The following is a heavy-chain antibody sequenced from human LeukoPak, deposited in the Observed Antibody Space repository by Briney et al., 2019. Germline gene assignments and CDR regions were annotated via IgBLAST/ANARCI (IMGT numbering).Heavy chain of an antibody. D-gene: IGHD5-24*01. Sequence: GGSLRLSCAGSGFIFGNFWMGWARQGPGKGLQWVASINRDGSEKHPVDSVKGRFTISRDNAKNSVYLQMNGLTGEDTAVYYCVRDVDIWGQGTLVTVSS. CDR3: VRDVDI. J-gene: IGHJ4*02. CDR1: GFIFGNFW. CDR2: INRDGSEK. V-gene: IGHV3-7*01.